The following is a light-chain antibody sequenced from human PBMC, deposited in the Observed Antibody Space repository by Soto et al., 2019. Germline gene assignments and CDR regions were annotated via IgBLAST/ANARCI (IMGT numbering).Light chain of an antibody. V-gene: IGLV4-69*01. CDR3: QTWGTGIRV. CDR2: LNSDGTY. CDR1: SGHSSYA. Sequence: QSVLTQSPSASASLGASVKLTCTLSSGHSSYAIAWHHQQPEKGPRYLMKLNSDGTYNKGDGIPDRFSGSSSGAERYLTISSLQSEDEADYYCQTWGTGIRVFGGGTQLTVL. J-gene: IGLJ3*02.